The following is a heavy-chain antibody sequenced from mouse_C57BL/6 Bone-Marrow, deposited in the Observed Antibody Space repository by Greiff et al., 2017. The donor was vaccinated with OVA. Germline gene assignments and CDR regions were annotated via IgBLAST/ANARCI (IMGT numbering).Heavy chain of an antibody. V-gene: IGHV5-9*01. Sequence: DVKLVESGGSLVKPGGSLKLSCAASGFTFSSYTMSWVRQTPEKRLEWVATISGGGGNTYYPDSVKGRFTISRDNAKNTLYLQMSSLRSEDTALYYCARSYYAMDYWGQGTSVTVSS. CDR2: ISGGGGNT. CDR3: ARSYYAMDY. J-gene: IGHJ4*01. CDR1: GFTFSSYT.